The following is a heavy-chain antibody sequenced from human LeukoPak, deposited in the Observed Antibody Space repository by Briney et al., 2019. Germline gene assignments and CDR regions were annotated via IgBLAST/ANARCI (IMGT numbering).Heavy chain of an antibody. CDR1: GFTFSSYG. CDR3: AREGITGTTEGYYYYYGMDV. Sequence: PGGSLRLSCAASGFTFSSYGMHWVRQAPGRGLEWVAIIWYDGSNRYYADSVKGRFTISRDNSKNTLYLQMNSLRAEDTAVYYCAREGITGTTEGYYYYYGMDVWGQGTTVTVSS. V-gene: IGHV3-33*01. D-gene: IGHD1-20*01. J-gene: IGHJ6*02. CDR2: IWYDGSNR.